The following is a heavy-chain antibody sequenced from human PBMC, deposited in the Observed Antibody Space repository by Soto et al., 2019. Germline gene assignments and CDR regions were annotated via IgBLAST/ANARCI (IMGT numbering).Heavy chain of an antibody. CDR3: AEAEYYGSGPLSNWFDP. V-gene: IGHV1-18*04. CDR1: GYTFTSYG. J-gene: IGHJ5*02. Sequence: ASVKVSCKASGYTFTSYGISWVRQAPGQGLEWMGWISAYNGNTNYAQKLQGRVTMTTDTSTSTAYMELRSLRYDDPAGYYCAEAEYYGSGPLSNWFDPWGQGTRVTVSS. CDR2: ISAYNGNT. D-gene: IGHD3-10*01.